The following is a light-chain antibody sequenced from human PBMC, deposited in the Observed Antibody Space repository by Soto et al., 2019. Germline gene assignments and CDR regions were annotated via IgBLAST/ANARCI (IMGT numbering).Light chain of an antibody. V-gene: IGLV2-14*01. J-gene: IGLJ2*01. CDR2: EVS. CDR1: SSDVGGYKY. CDR3: CSYTGGTTLV. Sequence: QSALTQPASVSGSPGQSITISCTGSSSDVGGYKYVSWYQQHPGKAPKLMIFEVSNRPSGVSNRFSGSKSGNTASLTISGLQAEDEGDYYRCSYTGGTTLVCGGGTKLNVL.